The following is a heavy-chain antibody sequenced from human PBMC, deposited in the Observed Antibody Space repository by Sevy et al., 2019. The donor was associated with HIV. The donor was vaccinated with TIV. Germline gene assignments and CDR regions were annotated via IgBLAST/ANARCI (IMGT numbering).Heavy chain of an antibody. CDR1: GFTFSNYV. CDR2: ISHEGGTFK. J-gene: IGHJ5*02. D-gene: IGHD6-19*01. Sequence: GGSLRLSCAASGFTFSNYVMNWVRQAPGKGLEWVSVISHEGGTFKYYADSVRGRFTISRDDSKDTVYLEMNGLRAEDTALYYCVRRFLPSGLSALDLWGQGTLVTVSS. CDR3: VRRFLPSGLSALDL. V-gene: IGHV3-23*01.